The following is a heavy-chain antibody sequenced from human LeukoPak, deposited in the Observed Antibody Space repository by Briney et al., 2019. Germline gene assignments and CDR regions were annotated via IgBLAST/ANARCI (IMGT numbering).Heavy chain of an antibody. CDR1: GGSITSHY. V-gene: IGHV4-59*11. J-gene: IGHJ4*02. Sequence: SETLSLTCTVSGGSITSHYWSWVRQPPGTGLEWIANIDYNGNTNYNPSLKRRVTISLDTSKKPVSLNLSPVTAADTAVYYCARHRAYCGGDCLYYYLDSWGQETLVTVSS. CDR3: ARHRAYCGGDCLYYYLDS. CDR2: IDYNGNT. D-gene: IGHD2-21*02.